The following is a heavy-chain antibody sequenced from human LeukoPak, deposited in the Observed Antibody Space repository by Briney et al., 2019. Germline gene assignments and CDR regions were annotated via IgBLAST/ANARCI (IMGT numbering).Heavy chain of an antibody. V-gene: IGHV1-69*05. CDR1: GGTFSSYA. J-gene: IGHJ5*02. CDR2: IIPIFCTA. Sequence: SVKVSCKASGGTFSSYAISWVRQAPGQGLEWVGVIIPIFCTANYAQKFQGRVTITTDEYTSTAYMDLSRLRSEDTAVYYCAKGKDIVVVPAAMPTWFDPWGQGTLVTVSS. CDR3: AKGKDIVVVPAAMPTWFDP. D-gene: IGHD2-2*01.